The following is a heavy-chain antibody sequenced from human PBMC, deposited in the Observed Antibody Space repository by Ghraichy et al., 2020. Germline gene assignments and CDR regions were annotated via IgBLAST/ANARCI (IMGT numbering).Heavy chain of an antibody. CDR3: ARSGSYAEYFPH. D-gene: IGHD1-26*01. J-gene: IGHJ1*01. CDR2: TYYRSKWYH. Sequence: SQTLSLTCAISGDSVASDIAAWNWIRESPSRGLEWLGRTYYRSKWYHDYDVSVKSRITINPDTSKNQFSLQLNSVTPEDTAVYYCARSGSYAEYFPHWGQGTLVTVSS. CDR1: GDSVASDIAA. V-gene: IGHV6-1*01.